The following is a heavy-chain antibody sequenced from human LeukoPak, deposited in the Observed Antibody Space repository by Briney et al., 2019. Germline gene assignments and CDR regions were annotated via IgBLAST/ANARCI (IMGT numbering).Heavy chain of an antibody. D-gene: IGHD4-17*01. CDR3: ARGRRDYGDYPY. J-gene: IGHJ4*02. CDR2: IYSGGDT. CDR1: GFTVSGNY. Sequence: GGSLRLSCAASGFTVSGNYMSWVRQAPGKGVEWVSVIYSGGDTYSADSVKGRFTTSRDNSKNTLYLQMNSLRAEDTAVYYCARGRRDYGDYPYWGQGTLVTVSS. V-gene: IGHV3-53*01.